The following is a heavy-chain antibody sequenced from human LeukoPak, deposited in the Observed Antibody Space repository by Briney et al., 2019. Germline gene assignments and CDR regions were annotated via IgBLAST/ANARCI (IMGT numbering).Heavy chain of an antibody. J-gene: IGHJ4*02. CDR1: GYTFTNYG. D-gene: IGHD4-17*01. V-gene: IGHV1-18*01. CDR2: ISGYNGNT. CDR3: ARDHGDFVGVRLGFDS. Sequence: ASVKVSCKASGYTFTNYGISWVRQAPGQGLEWVGRISGYNGNTDYAQKVEDRVTVTADTSKAYLELRSLTSDDTAVYYCARDHGDFVGVRLGFDSWGQGTLVTVSS.